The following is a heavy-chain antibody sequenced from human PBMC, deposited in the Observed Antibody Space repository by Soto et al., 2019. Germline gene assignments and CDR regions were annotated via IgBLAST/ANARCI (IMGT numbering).Heavy chain of an antibody. CDR2: INAGNGNT. D-gene: IGHD3-10*02. CDR1: GYTFTSYA. Sequence: ASVKVSCKASGYTFTSYAIQWVRQAPGQRLEWMGWINAGNGNTKYSQNSLGRVTITRDTSATTAYMELSSLRSEDTAVYYCARGSFTMLKDNDYFYSMDVWGQGTTVTVSS. J-gene: IGHJ6*02. V-gene: IGHV1-3*01. CDR3: ARGSFTMLKDNDYFYSMDV.